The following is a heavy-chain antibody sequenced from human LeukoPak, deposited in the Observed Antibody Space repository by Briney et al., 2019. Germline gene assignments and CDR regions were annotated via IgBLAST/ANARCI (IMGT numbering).Heavy chain of an antibody. Sequence: GGSLRLSCTTSGFTFSSYGMHWVRQAPGKGLEWVAVIWFDGRQKDYVDSVKGRFTISRDNSKNTLYLQMNSLRAEDTAVYYCAKVGMTTVTYDAFDIWGQGTMVTVSS. CDR3: AKVGMTTVTYDAFDI. CDR2: IWFDGRQK. V-gene: IGHV3-33*06. CDR1: GFTFSSYG. D-gene: IGHD4-17*01. J-gene: IGHJ3*02.